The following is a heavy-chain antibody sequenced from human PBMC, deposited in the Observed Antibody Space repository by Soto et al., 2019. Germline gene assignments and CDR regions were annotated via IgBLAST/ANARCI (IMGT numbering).Heavy chain of an antibody. CDR2: INAGNGNT. J-gene: IGHJ6*02. D-gene: IGHD3-3*01. CDR3: AKGMEAYNYAMDV. V-gene: IGHV1-3*05. CDR1: GYTFTNYP. Sequence: QVQLAQSGTEEKKPGASVKVSCKASGYTFTNYPIYWVRQAPGQRLEWMGLINAGNGNTKYSQNFQGRVTISRDISASTSYIELNSLRSEDTAVYYCAKGMEAYNYAMDVWGQGTTVTVSS.